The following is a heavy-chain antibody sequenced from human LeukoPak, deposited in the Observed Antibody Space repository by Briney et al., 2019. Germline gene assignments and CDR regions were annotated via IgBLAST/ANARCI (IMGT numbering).Heavy chain of an antibody. D-gene: IGHD3-10*01. Sequence: SETLSLTCTVSGGSISSSSYYWGWIRQPPGKGLEWIGSIYYSGSTYYNPSLKSRVTISVDTSKNQFSLKLSSVTAADTAVYYCARQDYYGSGSYYGLASPWYFDLWGRGTLVTVSS. CDR2: IYYSGST. V-gene: IGHV4-39*01. J-gene: IGHJ2*01. CDR1: GGSISSSSYY. CDR3: ARQDYYGSGSYYGLASPWYFDL.